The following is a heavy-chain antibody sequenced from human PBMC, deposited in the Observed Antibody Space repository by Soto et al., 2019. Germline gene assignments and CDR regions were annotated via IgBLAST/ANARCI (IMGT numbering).Heavy chain of an antibody. V-gene: IGHV1-18*04. CDR1: GYTFTSYG. CDR3: ARDAPRGYYDSSGYVDY. Sequence: GASVKVSCKASGYTFTSYGISWVRQAPGQGLEWMGWISAYNGNTNYAQKLQGRVTMTTDTSTSTAYMELRSMRSDDTAVYYCARDAPRGYYDSSGYVDYWGQGTLVTVSS. CDR2: ISAYNGNT. D-gene: IGHD3-22*01. J-gene: IGHJ4*02.